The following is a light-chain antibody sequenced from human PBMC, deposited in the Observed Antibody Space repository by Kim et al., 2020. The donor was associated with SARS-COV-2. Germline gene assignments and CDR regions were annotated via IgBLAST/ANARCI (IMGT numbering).Light chain of an antibody. CDR1: QTVSRH. V-gene: IGKV1-39*01. CDR2: AAY. J-gene: IGKJ2*01. Sequence: AAVGDRVTSPCRASQTVSRHLSWYQQRPGEAPNLLIYAAYTLHDGVPSRFSGGGSGTDFTLTISSLQPEDFATYYCLQTYTVPRTFGQGTKLEI. CDR3: LQTYTVPRT.